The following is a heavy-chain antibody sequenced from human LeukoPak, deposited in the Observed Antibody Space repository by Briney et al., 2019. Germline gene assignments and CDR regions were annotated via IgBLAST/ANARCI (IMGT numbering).Heavy chain of an antibody. D-gene: IGHD3-10*01. CDR3: ARPKGLLWFGESRRNRKRTEGYFDY. CDR2: INHSGST. CDR1: GGSFSGYY. V-gene: IGHV4-34*01. Sequence: PSETLSLTCAVYGGSFSGYYWSWIRQPPGKGLEWIGEINHSGSTNYNPSLKSRVTISVDTSKNQFSLKLSSVTAADTAVYYCARPKGLLWFGESRRNRKRTEGYFDYWGQGTLVTVSS. J-gene: IGHJ4*02.